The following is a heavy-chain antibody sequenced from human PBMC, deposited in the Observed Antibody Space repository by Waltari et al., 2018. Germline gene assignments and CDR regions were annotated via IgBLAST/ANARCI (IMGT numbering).Heavy chain of an antibody. Sequence: EVQLLESGGGLEQPGGSLRLSCTASGFTFSNYAMGWVRQASGKGLEWVSAISGSGGSTYYADSVKGRFTISRDNSKNTLYLQMNSLRAEDTAVYYCAKDLSLGATTPYYFDYWGQGTLVTVSS. CDR3: AKDLSLGATTPYYFDY. J-gene: IGHJ4*02. CDR2: ISGSGGST. D-gene: IGHD1-26*01. V-gene: IGHV3-23*01. CDR1: GFTFSNYA.